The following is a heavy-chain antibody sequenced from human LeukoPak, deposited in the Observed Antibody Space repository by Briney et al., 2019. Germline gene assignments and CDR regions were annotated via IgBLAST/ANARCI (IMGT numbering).Heavy chain of an antibody. D-gene: IGHD2-2*01. CDR3: AKEYLVCSSASCSAFDI. CDR1: GFTSSSYP. Sequence: PGGSLRLSCAASGFTSSSYPMTWVRQAPGKGLKWVSAISGGGDRTFHADSVKGRFTISRDSSKNTLYLQMNSLRAEDTAVYYCAKEYLVCSSASCSAFDIWGPGTMVTVSS. J-gene: IGHJ3*02. CDR2: ISGGGDRT. V-gene: IGHV3-23*01.